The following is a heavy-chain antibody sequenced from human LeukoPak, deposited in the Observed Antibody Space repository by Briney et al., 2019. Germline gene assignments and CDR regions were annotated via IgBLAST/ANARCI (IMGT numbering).Heavy chain of an antibody. CDR3: ASLGAFDI. D-gene: IGHD3-16*01. J-gene: IGHJ3*02. CDR2: ISSSGGTT. CDR1: GFIFSSYA. V-gene: IGHV3-23*01. Sequence: GGSLRLSCAASGFIFSSYAMSWVRQAPGKGLEWVSGISSSGGTTYYADSVKGRFTISRDNSKNTLYLQMNSLRAEDTAVYYCASLGAFDIWGQGTMVTVSS.